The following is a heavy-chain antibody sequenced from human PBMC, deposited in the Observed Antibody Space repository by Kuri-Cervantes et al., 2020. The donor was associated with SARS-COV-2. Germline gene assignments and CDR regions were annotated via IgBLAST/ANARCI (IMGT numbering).Heavy chain of an antibody. J-gene: IGHJ4*02. CDR2: MNPNSGNT. V-gene: IGHV1-8*01. CDR1: GYTFTSYD. CDR3: ARDNRDSAFVFDY. Sequence: ASVKVSCKASGYTFTSYDINWVRQATGQGLEWMGWMNPNSGNTGYAQKFQGRVTMTRNTSISTAYMELSSLRSEDTAVYYCARDNRDSAFVFDYWGQGTLVTVSS. D-gene: IGHD2/OR15-2a*01.